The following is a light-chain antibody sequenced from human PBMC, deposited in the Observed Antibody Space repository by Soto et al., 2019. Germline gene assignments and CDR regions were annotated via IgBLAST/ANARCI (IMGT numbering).Light chain of an antibody. CDR3: GTWDSSLSAWV. CDR1: SSNIGNNY. Sequence: QSVLTQPPSVSAAPGQTVTISCSGSSSNIGNNYVSWYQQLPGTAPKLLIYDNDRRPSGVPDRFSGSKSATSATLGITGLQTGDEADYYCGTWDSSLSAWVIGGGTKLTVL. V-gene: IGLV1-51*01. J-gene: IGLJ3*02. CDR2: DND.